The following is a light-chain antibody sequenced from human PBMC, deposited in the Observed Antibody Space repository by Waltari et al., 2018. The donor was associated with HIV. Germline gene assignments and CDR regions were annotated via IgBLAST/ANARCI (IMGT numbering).Light chain of an antibody. CDR2: SAS. CDR3: QEYNKWPPVT. J-gene: IGKJ3*01. Sequence: EIILTQSPATLSVSPGESATLSCRASRTVSTDLAWYQQRPGQAPRLLIYSASTRASGVPARFSGSGSGTEFTLTISSLQSEDFALYYCQEYNKWPPVTFGPGTRVDI. V-gene: IGKV3-15*01. CDR1: RTVSTD.